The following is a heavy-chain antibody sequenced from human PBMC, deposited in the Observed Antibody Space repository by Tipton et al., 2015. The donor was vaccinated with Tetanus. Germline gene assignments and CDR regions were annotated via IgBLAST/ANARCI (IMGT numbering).Heavy chain of an antibody. CDR2: ISPSGNT. CDR1: GGSFSNYF. D-gene: IGHD3-3*01. Sequence: QVQLVQSGGGLIQPGGSLRLSCAVYGGSFSNYFWRWIRQPPGKGLEWIGEISPSGNTNYNPSLKSRVTISADTSRNQFSLTLSSVTAADTAVYFCARANFDFSKKGPFDSWGQGILVIVSA. V-gene: IGHV4-34*01. CDR3: ARANFDFSKKGPFDS. J-gene: IGHJ4*02.